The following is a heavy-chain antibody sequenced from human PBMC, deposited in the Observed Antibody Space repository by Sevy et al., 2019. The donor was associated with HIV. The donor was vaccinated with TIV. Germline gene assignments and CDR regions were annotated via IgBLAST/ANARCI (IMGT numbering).Heavy chain of an antibody. CDR1: GFIFSDYP. Sequence: GGSLRLSCTASGFIFSDYPMNWIRQAPGKGLEWVSYISSPGGTIYYADSLKGRFTISRDNTKNSLYLQMNSLKPEDTAIYYCAREGGELAMDVWGKGITVTVSS. CDR2: ISSPGGTI. CDR3: AREGGELAMDV. J-gene: IGHJ6*03. D-gene: IGHD3-16*01. V-gene: IGHV3-11*04.